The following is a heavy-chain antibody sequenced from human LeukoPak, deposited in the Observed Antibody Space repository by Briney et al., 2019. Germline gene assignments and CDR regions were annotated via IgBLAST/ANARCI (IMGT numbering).Heavy chain of an antibody. J-gene: IGHJ4*02. CDR1: GYTFNSYH. CDR2: MNPNSGNT. Sequence: GSSVNFAGNTSGYTFNSYHIQEVLHATGQGLECVGWMNPNSGNTGSAQKFQGRVTMHSNPSMSTAYMELRSLRSDDTAVYYCANATAGDKYPDYWGQGTMVTVCS. V-gene: IGHV1-8*01. CDR3: ANATAGDKYPDY. D-gene: IGHD1-1*01.